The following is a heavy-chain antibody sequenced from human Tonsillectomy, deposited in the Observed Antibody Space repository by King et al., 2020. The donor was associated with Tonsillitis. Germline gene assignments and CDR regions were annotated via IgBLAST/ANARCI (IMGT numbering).Heavy chain of an antibody. CDR1: GFTVSNNY. Sequence: VQLVESGGGLIQPGGSLRLSCAASGFTVSNNYIHWVRQAPGKGLEWGSVIYSGDTTYYADSVKGRFTISGDNSKNTVYLEMNTLRFEDTAVYYCARDTGAGHYGCDIWGQGTMVTVSS. V-gene: IGHV3-53*01. J-gene: IGHJ3*02. CDR2: IYSGDTT. CDR3: ARDTGAGHYGCDI. D-gene: IGHD7-27*01.